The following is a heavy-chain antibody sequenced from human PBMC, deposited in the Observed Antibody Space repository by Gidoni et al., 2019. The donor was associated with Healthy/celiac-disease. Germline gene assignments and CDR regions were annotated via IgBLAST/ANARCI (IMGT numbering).Heavy chain of an antibody. CDR1: GFSLSHARMG. Sequence: QVTLKESGPVLLKPTETLTLTCTVSGFSLSHARMGVSWIRQLPGKALEWLAHIFSNDEKSYSPSLKSRLTISKDTSKSQVVLTMTSMDPVDTATCYCARTHDSGSYEQLDYWGQGTLVTVSS. J-gene: IGHJ4*02. D-gene: IGHD1-26*01. CDR2: IFSNDEK. V-gene: IGHV2-26*01. CDR3: ARTHDSGSYEQLDY.